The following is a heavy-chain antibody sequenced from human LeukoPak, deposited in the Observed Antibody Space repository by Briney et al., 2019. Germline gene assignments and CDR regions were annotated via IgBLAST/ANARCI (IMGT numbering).Heavy chain of an antibody. CDR2: IKPDGSAE. CDR3: ARANNSSWHN. D-gene: IGHD2-15*01. Sequence: GGSLRLSCATSGFTFSSNWMSWVRHAPGRGLEWVANIKPDGSAEYYAASVKGRFTVSRDNAKNSLYLQMTSLRVEDTAIYYCARANNSSWHNWGQEALVTVSS. J-gene: IGHJ4*02. V-gene: IGHV3-7*01. CDR1: GFTFSSNW.